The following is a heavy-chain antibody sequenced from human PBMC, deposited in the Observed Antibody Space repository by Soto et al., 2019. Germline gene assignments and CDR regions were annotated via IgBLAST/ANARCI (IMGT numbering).Heavy chain of an antibody. CDR1: GFTFSSYS. V-gene: IGHV3-21*05. D-gene: IGHD5-18*01. Sequence: GGSLRLSCAASGFTFSSYSMNWVRQAPGKGLEWVSYISSSSSYTNYADSVKGRFTISRDNAKNSLYLQMNSLRAEDTAVYYCARNTAMVSINWFDPWGQGTLVTVSS. J-gene: IGHJ5*02. CDR3: ARNTAMVSINWFDP. CDR2: ISSSSSYT.